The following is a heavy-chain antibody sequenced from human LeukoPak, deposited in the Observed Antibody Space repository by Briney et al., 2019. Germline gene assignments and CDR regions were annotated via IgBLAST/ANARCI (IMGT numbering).Heavy chain of an antibody. CDR3: ARESSGSGWDTFDY. J-gene: IGHJ4*02. D-gene: IGHD6-19*01. CDR2: IYYSGST. Sequence: PSETLSLTCTVSGGSISSGGYYWSWIRQHPGKGLERIGYIYYSGSTYYNPSLKSRVTISVDTSKNQFSLKLSSVTAADTAVYYCARESSGSGWDTFDYWGQGTLVTVSS. V-gene: IGHV4-31*03. CDR1: GGSISSGGYY.